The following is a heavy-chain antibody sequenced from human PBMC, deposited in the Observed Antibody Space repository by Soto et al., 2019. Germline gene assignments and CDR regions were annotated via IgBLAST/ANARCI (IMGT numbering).Heavy chain of an antibody. CDR2: ISYDGSNK. Sequence: QVQLVESGGGVVQPGRSLRLSCAASGFTFSSYGMHWVRQAPGKGLEWVAVISYDGSNKYYADSVKGRFTISRDNSKNTLYLQMNSLRADDTAVYYCAKDYGYCSGGSCYSSGWFEPWGKGTLVTVSS. CDR3: AKDYGYCSGGSCYSSGWFEP. CDR1: GFTFSSYG. V-gene: IGHV3-30*18. J-gene: IGHJ5*02. D-gene: IGHD2-15*01.